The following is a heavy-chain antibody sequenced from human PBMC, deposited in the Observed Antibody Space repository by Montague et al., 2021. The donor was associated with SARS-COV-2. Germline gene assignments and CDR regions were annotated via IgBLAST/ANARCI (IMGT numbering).Heavy chain of an antibody. CDR1: GYTFTSYG. J-gene: IGHJ3*02. D-gene: IGHD2-8*01. CDR3: ASRYCTNGVCYNAFDI. V-gene: IGHV1-18*01. CDR2: ISTYNGNT. Sequence: SVKVSCKASGYTFTSYGISWVRQAPGQGLEWMGWISTYNGNTNYAQKLQGRVTMTTDTSTSTAYMELRSLRSDDTAVYYCASRYCTNGVCYNAFDIWGQGTMVTVSP.